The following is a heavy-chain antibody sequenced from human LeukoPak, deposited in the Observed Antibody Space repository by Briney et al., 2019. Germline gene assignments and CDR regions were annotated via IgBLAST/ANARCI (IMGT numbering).Heavy chain of an antibody. V-gene: IGHV1-69*13. CDR2: IIPIFGTP. Sequence: SVKVSCKTSGGTFSIYAISWVRQAPGQGLEWMGVIIPIFGTPNYAQKFQGRVTIIADESTSTAYMELSSLRSEDTAVYYCARDRPGGYSSSWPYYYYYYMDVWGKGTTVTVSS. D-gene: IGHD6-13*01. CDR3: ARDRPGGYSSSWPYYYYYYMDV. CDR1: GGTFSIYA. J-gene: IGHJ6*03.